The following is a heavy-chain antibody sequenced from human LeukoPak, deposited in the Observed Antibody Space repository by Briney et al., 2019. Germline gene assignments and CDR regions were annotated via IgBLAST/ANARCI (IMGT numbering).Heavy chain of an antibody. CDR3: ARDWDWNDRNDY. CDR2: IKEEGREK. CDR1: GFTLSIFW. V-gene: IGHV3-7*01. D-gene: IGHD1-1*01. Sequence: PGGPLRLSCAASGFTLSIFWRSGAAQAPGKGGEWLVKIKEEGREKYYVDSVRGRFTISTDNANNSLYLQMNSLRAEDTAVYYCARDWDWNDRNDYWGQGTLVTVSS. J-gene: IGHJ4*02.